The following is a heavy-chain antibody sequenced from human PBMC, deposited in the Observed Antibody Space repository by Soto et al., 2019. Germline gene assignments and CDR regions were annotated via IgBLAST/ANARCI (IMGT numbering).Heavy chain of an antibody. V-gene: IGHV3-33*01. D-gene: IGHD6-6*01. CDR1: GFTFSSYG. CDR2: IWYDGSNK. J-gene: IGHJ5*02. CDR3: ARYRIAARQNWFAP. Sequence: QVQLVESGGGVVQPGRSLRLSCAASGFTFSSYGMHWVRQAPGKGLEWVAVIWYDGSNKYYADSVKGRFTISRDNSKNTLYLKMNSLRAEDTAVYYCARYRIAARQNWFAPSGQGTLVTVSS.